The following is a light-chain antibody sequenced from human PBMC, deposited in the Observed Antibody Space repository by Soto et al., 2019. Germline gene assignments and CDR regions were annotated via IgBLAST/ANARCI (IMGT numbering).Light chain of an antibody. V-gene: IGLV2-14*03. CDR1: SSDIGAYNS. CDR2: HVS. Sequence: QSGLTQPASVSWSPRQSITISCTGTSSDIGAYNSVSWYQHNTGKAPQLIVFHVSFPPSAVSDRFSGSKSDNTASLTISGLQTEDEADYYCLSYTASSTFVFGAGTKGTVL. J-gene: IGLJ1*01. CDR3: LSYTASSTFV.